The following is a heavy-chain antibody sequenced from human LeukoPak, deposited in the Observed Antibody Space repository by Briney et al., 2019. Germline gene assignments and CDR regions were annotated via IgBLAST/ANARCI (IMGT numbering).Heavy chain of an antibody. V-gene: IGHV4-59*01. J-gene: IGHJ4*02. Sequence: PSETLSLTCTVSGGSISSYYWSWIRQPPGKGLEWIGYIYYSGSTNYNPSLESRVTISVDTSKNQFSLKLSSVTAADTAVYYCASAGTLYYYDSSGYYSLDYWGQGTLVTVSS. CDR1: GGSISSYY. CDR2: IYYSGST. D-gene: IGHD3-22*01. CDR3: ASAGTLYYYDSSGYYSLDY.